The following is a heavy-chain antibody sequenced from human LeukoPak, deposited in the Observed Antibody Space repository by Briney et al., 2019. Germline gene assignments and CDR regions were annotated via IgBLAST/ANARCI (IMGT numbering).Heavy chain of an antibody. CDR1: GFIFRSYW. CDR2: IKQDGTET. J-gene: IGHJ4*02. V-gene: IGHV3-7*03. D-gene: IGHD4-11*01. Sequence: GGSLRLSCAASGFIFRSYWMSWVRQAPGKGVEWVASIKQDGTETHYVDSVKGRFTISKDNAKNSLYLQLNSLRAEDTAVYYCAREDHSNYEYWGQGTLVTVSS. CDR3: AREDHSNYEY.